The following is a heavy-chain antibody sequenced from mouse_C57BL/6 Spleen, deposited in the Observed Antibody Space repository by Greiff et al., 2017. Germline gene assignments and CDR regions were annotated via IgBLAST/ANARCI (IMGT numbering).Heavy chain of an antibody. CDR2: IYPGDGDT. CDR3: ARIYYGSSPFAY. D-gene: IGHD1-1*01. V-gene: IGHV1-80*01. Sequence: QVHVKQSGAELVKPGASVKISCKASGYAFSSYWMNWVKQRPGKGLEWIGQIYPGDGDTNYNGKFKGKATLTADKSSSTAYMQLSSLTSEDSAVYFCARIYYGSSPFAYWGQGTLVTVSA. CDR1: GYAFSSYW. J-gene: IGHJ3*01.